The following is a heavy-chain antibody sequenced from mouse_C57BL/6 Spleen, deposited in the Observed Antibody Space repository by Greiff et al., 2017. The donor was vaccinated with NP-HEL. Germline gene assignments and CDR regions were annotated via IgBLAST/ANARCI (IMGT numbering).Heavy chain of an antibody. Sequence: QVQLQQPGAELVRPGSSVKLSCKASGYTFTSYWMDWVKQRPGQGLEWIGNIYPSDSETHYNQKFKDKATLTVDKSSSTAYMQLSSLTSEDSAVYYCARSRYGSSSYFDYWGKGTTLTVSS. CDR3: ARSRYGSSSYFDY. J-gene: IGHJ2*01. CDR2: IYPSDSET. V-gene: IGHV1-61*01. D-gene: IGHD1-1*01. CDR1: GYTFTSYW.